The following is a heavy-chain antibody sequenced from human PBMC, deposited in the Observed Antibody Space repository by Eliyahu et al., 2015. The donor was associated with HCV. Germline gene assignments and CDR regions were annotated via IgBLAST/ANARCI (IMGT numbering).Heavy chain of an antibody. CDR2: IRNKASGGTT. J-gene: IGHJ4*02. CDR1: GFTFGDYA. V-gene: IGHV3-49*03. D-gene: IGHD1-26*01. CDR3: TRPGGSYPNYYFNY. Sequence: RLSCTASGFTFGDYAMSWFRQAPGKGLEWVAFIRNKASGGTTEYAASVKGRFTISRDDSKSIAYLQMNSLKTEDTAVYYCTRPGGSYPNYYFNYWGQGTLVTVSS.